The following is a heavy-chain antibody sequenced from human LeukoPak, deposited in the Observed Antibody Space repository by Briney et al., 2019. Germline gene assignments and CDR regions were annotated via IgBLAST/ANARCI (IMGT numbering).Heavy chain of an antibody. Sequence: GGSLRLSCAASGFTFSSYAMHWVRQAPGKGLEWVAVISYDGSNKYYADSVKGRFTISRDNSKNTLYLQMNSLRAEDTAVYYCARVITSGYYYYYYGMDVWGQGTTVTVSS. D-gene: IGHD3-22*01. V-gene: IGHV3-30*04. CDR1: GFTFSSYA. CDR3: ARVITSGYYYYYYGMDV. CDR2: ISYDGSNK. J-gene: IGHJ6*02.